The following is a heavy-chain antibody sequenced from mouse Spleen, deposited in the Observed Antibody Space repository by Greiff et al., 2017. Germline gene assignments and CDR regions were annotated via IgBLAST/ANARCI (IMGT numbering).Heavy chain of an antibody. V-gene: IGHV5-9-3*01. CDR1: GFTFSSYA. CDR2: ISSGGGNT. Sequence: DVHLVESGGGLVKLGGSLKLSCAASGFTFSSYAMSWVRQTPEKRLEWVATISSGGGNTYYPDSVKGRFTISRDNAKNTLYLQMSSLKSEDTAMYYCARWDLLGHFDYWGQGTTLTVSS. D-gene: IGHD4-1*01. CDR3: ARWDLLGHFDY. J-gene: IGHJ2*01.